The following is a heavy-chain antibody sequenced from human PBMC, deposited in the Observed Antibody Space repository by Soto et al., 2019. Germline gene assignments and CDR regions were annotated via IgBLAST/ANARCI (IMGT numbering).Heavy chain of an antibody. V-gene: IGHV4-34*01. J-gene: IGHJ2*01. Sequence: QVQLQQWGAGLLKPSETLSLTCAVYGGSFSGFYWSWIRQPPGKGLEWIGEINHSGSTNYNPSLKSRVTISADTSKNQFPLQLSSVTAADTAVYYCVSKLGSCTGGSCNWYFDLWGSGTLVTVSS. CDR3: VSKLGSCTGGSCNWYFDL. CDR1: GGSFSGFY. CDR2: INHSGST. D-gene: IGHD2-15*01.